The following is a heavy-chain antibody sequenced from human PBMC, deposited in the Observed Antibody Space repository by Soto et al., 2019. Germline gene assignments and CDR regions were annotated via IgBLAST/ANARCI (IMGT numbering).Heavy chain of an antibody. D-gene: IGHD3-22*01. V-gene: IGHV4-30-4*01. CDR2: VYYSGTT. J-gene: IGHJ2*01. CDR3: ARMSYFYDKWYFDL. Sequence: SETLSLTCTVSGASINNNDYYWIWIRHTPGKGLEWIGYVYYSGTTDYIPSPKSRLSMSIDKSQNQFTLKLNSVTAADTATYYCARMSYFYDKWYFDLWGRGTLVTVS. CDR1: GASINNNDYY.